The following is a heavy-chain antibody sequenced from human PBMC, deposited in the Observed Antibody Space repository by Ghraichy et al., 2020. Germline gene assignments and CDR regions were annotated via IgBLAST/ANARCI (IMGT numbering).Heavy chain of an antibody. CDR2: IIPAFRST. Sequence: SVKVSCKASGGTFNNYAVTWVRQAPGQGLEWMGVIIPAFRSTDYAQKFQGRVTITADESTAYVALSSLRSDDTAVYYCARTHLVVEPRTDAKYYYFAGMDVWCQGPAVSVSS. CDR3: ARTHLVVEPRTDAKYYYFAGMDV. CDR1: GGTFNNYA. D-gene: IGHD2-15*01. V-gene: IGHV1-69*13. J-gene: IGHJ6*02.